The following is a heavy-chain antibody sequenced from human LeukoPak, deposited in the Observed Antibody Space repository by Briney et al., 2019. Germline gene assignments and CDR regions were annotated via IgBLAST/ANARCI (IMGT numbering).Heavy chain of an antibody. CDR3: ARDRLPCYYNSSGYYPFDY. CDR2: IIPIFGTA. D-gene: IGHD3-22*01. CDR1: GGTFSSYA. Sequence: ASVKVSCKASGGTFSSYAISWVRQAPGQGLEWMGGIIPIFGTANYAQKFQGRVTITTDESTSTAYMELSSLRSEDTAVYYCARDRLPCYYNSSGYYPFDYWGQGTLVTVSS. V-gene: IGHV1-69*05. J-gene: IGHJ4*02.